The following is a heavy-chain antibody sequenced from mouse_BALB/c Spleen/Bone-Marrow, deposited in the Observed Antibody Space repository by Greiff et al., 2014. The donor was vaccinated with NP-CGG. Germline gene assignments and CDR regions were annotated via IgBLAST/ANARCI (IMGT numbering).Heavy chain of an antibody. V-gene: IGHV1-7*01. CDR2: IYPSTGYT. CDR3: ARDDYAY. D-gene: IGHD2-4*01. Sequence: VQVVESGAELAKPGDSVKLSCKASGYTFTSYWMHWVKQRPGQGLEWIGYIYPSTGYTEHNQKFKDKAIMTADKSSSTAYMQLSSLTSEDSAVYYCARDDYAYWGQGTLVTVAA. CDR1: GYTFTSYW. J-gene: IGHJ3*01.